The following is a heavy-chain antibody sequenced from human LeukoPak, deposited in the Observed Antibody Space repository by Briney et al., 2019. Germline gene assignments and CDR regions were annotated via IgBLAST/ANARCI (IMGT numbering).Heavy chain of an antibody. CDR2: IIPILGIA. J-gene: IGHJ6*02. D-gene: IGHD3-9*01. Sequence: GASVKVSCKASGGTFSSYAISWVRQAPGQGLEWMGRIIPILGIANYAQKFQGRVTITADKSTSTAYMELSSLRSEDTAVYYCARDILTVYGMDVWGQGTTVTVSS. CDR1: GGTFSSYA. CDR3: ARDILTVYGMDV. V-gene: IGHV1-69*04.